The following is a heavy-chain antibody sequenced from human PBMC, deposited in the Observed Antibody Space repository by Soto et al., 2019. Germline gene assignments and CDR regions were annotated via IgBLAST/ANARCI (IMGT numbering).Heavy chain of an antibody. J-gene: IGHJ5*02. CDR3: TRDASRDSSALGWFDP. D-gene: IGHD6-13*01. CDR1: GFTFRSFT. Sequence: GGSLRLSCAASGFTFRSFTMNWVRQAPGKGLEWVSTISSNSAYIYYTDALRGRFTISRDNAKNSLHLQTNSLRAEDTAVYYCTRDASRDSSALGWFDPWRPGPLVTVSS. CDR2: ISSNSAYI. V-gene: IGHV3-21*01.